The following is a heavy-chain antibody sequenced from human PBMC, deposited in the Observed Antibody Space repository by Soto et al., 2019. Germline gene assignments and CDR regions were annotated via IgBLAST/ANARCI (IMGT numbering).Heavy chain of an antibody. J-gene: IGHJ1*01. V-gene: IGHV3-30-3*01. D-gene: IGHD6-6*01. CDR2: ISPDGGNQ. CDR3: ARENSRIAPRLFQH. CDR1: GFIFSDYA. Sequence: PGGSLRLSCVASGFIFSDYAMHWARQAPGKGLVWVALISPDGGNQYYSESAKGRFTISRDNSKNTLYLQMNDLRPDDTALYYCARENSRIAPRLFQHWGHGSLVPSPQ.